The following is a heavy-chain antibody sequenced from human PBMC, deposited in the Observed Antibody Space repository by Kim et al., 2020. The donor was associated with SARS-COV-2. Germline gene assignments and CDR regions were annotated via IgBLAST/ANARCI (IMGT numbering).Heavy chain of an antibody. CDR2: IYPGDSDT. V-gene: IGHV5-51*01. CDR1: GYSFPTYW. J-gene: IGHJ4*02. CDR3: ARRYDGFNPHFDN. Sequence: GASLKISCKSSGYSFPTYWLGWVRQMPGKGLEWVGTIYPGDSDTRYSPSFQGQVTISVDESISTAYLQWSSLKASDSGIYYCARRYDGFNPHFDNWGQGTLVTVSS. D-gene: IGHD3-3*01.